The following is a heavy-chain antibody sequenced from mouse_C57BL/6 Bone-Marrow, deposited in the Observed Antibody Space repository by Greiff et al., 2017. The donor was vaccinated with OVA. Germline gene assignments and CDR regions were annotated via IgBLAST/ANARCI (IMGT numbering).Heavy chain of an antibody. V-gene: IGHV1-80*01. CDR1: GYAFSSYW. D-gene: IGHD1-1*01. J-gene: IGHJ4*01. Sequence: QVQLKESGAELVKPGASVKISCKASGYAFSSYWMNWVKQRPGKGLEWIGQIYPGDGATNYNGKVKGTATLTAEQSSSTADMQLSSRTSEYSAVYVCARCIVAPYAMDYWGQGTSVTVSS. CDR2: IYPGDGAT. CDR3: ARCIVAPYAMDY.